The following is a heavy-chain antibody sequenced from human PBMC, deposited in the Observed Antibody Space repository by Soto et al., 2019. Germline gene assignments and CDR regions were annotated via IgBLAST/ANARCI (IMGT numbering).Heavy chain of an antibody. CDR3: ARRQTAIDYGMDV. Sequence: SAKVSYKASGFTFFGYYMHWVRQAPGQGLEWMGWINAYSGVTNYSQIFQGRVTMTRDTSIGTVYMDLSRLRSDDTAVYYCARRQTAIDYGMDVWGRGTKVTVYS. CDR2: INAYSGVT. V-gene: IGHV1-2*02. CDR1: GFTFFGYY. J-gene: IGHJ6*02. D-gene: IGHD3-22*01.